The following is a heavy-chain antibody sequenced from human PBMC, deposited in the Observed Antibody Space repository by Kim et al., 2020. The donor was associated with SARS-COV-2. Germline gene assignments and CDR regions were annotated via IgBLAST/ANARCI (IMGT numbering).Heavy chain of an antibody. V-gene: IGHV2-5*02. Sequence: SGPTLVKPTPTLTLTCTFSGFSLSTSGVGVGWIRQPPGKALEWLALIYWDDDKRYSPSLRSRVTITKDTSKNQVVLTMTNMGPVDAATYYCAHRCLAAAGAVFDYWGQGTLVTVSS. CDR2: IYWDDDK. D-gene: IGHD6-13*01. CDR3: AHRCLAAAGAVFDY. CDR1: GFSLSTSGVG. J-gene: IGHJ4*02.